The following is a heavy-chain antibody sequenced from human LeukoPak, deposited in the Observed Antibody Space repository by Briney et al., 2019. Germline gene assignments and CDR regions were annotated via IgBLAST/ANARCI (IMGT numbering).Heavy chain of an antibody. CDR1: GGSISSSSYY. CDR2: IYYSGST. Sequence: KPSETLSLTCTVSGGSISSSSYYWGWIRQPPGKGLEWIGSIYYSGSTYYNPSLKSRVTISVDTSKNQLSLKLSSVTAADTAVYYCAKEPREYCSSTSCPNWFDSWGQGTLVTVSS. J-gene: IGHJ5*01. CDR3: AKEPREYCSSTSCPNWFDS. D-gene: IGHD2-2*01. V-gene: IGHV4-39*02.